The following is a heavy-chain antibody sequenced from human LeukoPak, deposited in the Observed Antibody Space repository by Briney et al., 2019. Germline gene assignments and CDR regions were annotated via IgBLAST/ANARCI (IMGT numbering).Heavy chain of an antibody. J-gene: IGHJ5*02. CDR1: GFTFSSYA. V-gene: IGHV3-23*01. D-gene: IGHD2-2*02. Sequence: GGSLRLSCAASGFTFSSYAMSWVRQAPGKGLEWVSAISGSGGSTYYADSVKGRFTISRDNSKNTLYLQMNSLRAEDTAVYYCAKWEDIVVVPAAIGWFDPWGQGTLVTVSS. CDR3: AKWEDIVVVPAAIGWFDP. CDR2: ISGSGGST.